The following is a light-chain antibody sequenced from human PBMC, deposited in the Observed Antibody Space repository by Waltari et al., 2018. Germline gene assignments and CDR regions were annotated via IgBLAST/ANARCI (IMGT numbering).Light chain of an antibody. V-gene: IGLV2-14*01. CDR1: SSDVGGYNY. CDR2: EVS. J-gene: IGLJ3*02. CDR3: SSYTSSSTWV. Sequence: QSALTQPASVSGSPGQSITISCTGTSSDVGGYNYVSWYQQHPGKAPKLMIYEVSNRPSGVFIRCSGSKSGNTGSLTTSGLQAEDEADYYCSSYTSSSTWVFGGGTKLTVL.